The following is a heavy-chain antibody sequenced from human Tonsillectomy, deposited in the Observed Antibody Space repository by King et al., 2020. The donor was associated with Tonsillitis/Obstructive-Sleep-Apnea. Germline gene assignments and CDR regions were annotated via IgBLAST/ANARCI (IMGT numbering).Heavy chain of an antibody. V-gene: IGHV5-51*01. J-gene: IGHJ4*02. CDR3: ARRLRYSGYDGQFDY. CDR2: IYPGDSDT. Sequence: QLVQSGAEVKKPGESLKISCKGSGYSFTSYWIGWVRQMPGKGLEWMGIIYPGDSDTRYSPSFQGQVTSSTDKSISTAYLQWSSLKASDTAMYYCARRLRYSGYDGQFDYWGQGTLVTVSS. CDR1: GYSFTSYW. D-gene: IGHD5-12*01.